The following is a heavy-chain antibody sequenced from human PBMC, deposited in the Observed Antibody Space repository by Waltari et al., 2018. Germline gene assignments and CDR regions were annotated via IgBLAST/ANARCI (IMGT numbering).Heavy chain of an antibody. CDR3: ARVGRGMVQGRLGY. J-gene: IGHJ4*02. V-gene: IGHV4-30-4*08. D-gene: IGHD3-10*01. Sequence: QVQLKESGPGLVKPSQTLSLTCPVSGGSISSGGYYWSWIRQPPGKGLERSGYIYYSGSTYNNPALTSRGTLSVDTSKNQFSLKLSSGTAADTAVYYCARVGRGMVQGRLGYWGQGTLVTGSS. CDR2: IYYSGST. CDR1: GGSISSGGYY.